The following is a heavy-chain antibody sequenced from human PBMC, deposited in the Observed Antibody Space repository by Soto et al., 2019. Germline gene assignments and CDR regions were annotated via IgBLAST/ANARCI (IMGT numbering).Heavy chain of an antibody. CDR3: ASHLGSSDFDY. Sequence: GGSLRLSCVVSGFIFSSHSFYWVRQAPGKGLEWISYISSSSATTYYADSVKGRFIISRDNVKNSVYLQMNRLRDEDSAAYFCASHLGSSDFDYWGQGTQVTVSS. J-gene: IGHJ4*02. CDR2: ISSSSATT. V-gene: IGHV3-48*02. CDR1: GFIFSSHS. D-gene: IGHD3-10*01.